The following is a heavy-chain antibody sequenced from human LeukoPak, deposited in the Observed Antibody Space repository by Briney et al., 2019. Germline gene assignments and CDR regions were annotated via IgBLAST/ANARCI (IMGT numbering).Heavy chain of an antibody. V-gene: IGHV3-15*01. CDR2: IKSKTDGGPT. J-gene: IGHJ6*02. Sequence: GGSLRLSCAASGFTFSNAWMSWVRQAPGKGLEWVGRIKSKTDGGPTDYAAPVKGRFTISRDDSKNTLYLQMNTLKTEDTAVYYCTTADQDIVVVPAATFLNVYYGMDVWGQGTTATVSS. CDR3: TTADQDIVVVPAATFLNVYYGMDV. CDR1: GFTFSNAW. D-gene: IGHD2-2*01.